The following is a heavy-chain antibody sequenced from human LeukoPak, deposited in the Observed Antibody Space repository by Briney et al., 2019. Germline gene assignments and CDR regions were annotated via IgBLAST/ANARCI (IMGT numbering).Heavy chain of an antibody. J-gene: IGHJ5*02. CDR3: AKDIPGTSWFDP. CDR1: GFTFDDYA. Sequence: PGGSLRLXCAASGFTFDDYAMHWVRQAPGKVLEWVSLISGDGGSTYYADSVKGRFTISRDNSKNSLYLQMNSLRTEDTALYYCAKDIPGTSWFDPWGQGTLVTVPS. D-gene: IGHD1-1*01. V-gene: IGHV3-43*02. CDR2: ISGDGGST.